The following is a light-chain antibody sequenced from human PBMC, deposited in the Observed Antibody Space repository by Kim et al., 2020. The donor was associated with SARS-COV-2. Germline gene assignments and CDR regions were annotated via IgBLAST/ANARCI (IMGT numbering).Light chain of an antibody. J-gene: IGKJ1*01. CDR1: QSVSSSY. V-gene: IGKV3-20*01. CDR3: QKYGRLRT. Sequence: EIVLTQSPGTLSLSPGERATLSCRASQSVSSSYLAWYQQKPGQAPSLLIYGASSRAPGIPDRFSGSGSVTDFTLTISRLELEVFALYHCQKYGRLRTFGQGTKVDIK. CDR2: GAS.